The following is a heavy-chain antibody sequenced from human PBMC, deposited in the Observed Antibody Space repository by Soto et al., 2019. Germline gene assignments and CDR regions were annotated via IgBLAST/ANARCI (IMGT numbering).Heavy chain of an antibody. CDR1: GGSISSGGYY. V-gene: IGHV4-31*03. CDR2: IYYSGST. Sequence: SETLSLTCTVSGGSISSGGYYWSWIRQHPWKGLEWIGYIYYSGSTYYNPSLKSRVTISVDTSKNQFSLKLSSVTAADTAVYYCARATRTIFGVVTIVFDYWGQGTLVTVSS. J-gene: IGHJ4*02. CDR3: ARATRTIFGVVTIVFDY. D-gene: IGHD3-3*01.